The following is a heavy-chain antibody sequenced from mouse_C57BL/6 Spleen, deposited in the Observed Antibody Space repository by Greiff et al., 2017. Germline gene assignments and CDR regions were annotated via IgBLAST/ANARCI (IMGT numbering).Heavy chain of an antibody. V-gene: IGHV1-54*01. CDR3: ARSGLRSFAY. CDR1: GYAFTNYL. CDR2: INPGSGGT. J-gene: IGHJ3*01. D-gene: IGHD1-1*01. Sequence: VKLMESGAELVRPGTSVKVSCKASGYAFTNYLIEWVKQRPGQGLEWIGVINPGSGGTNYNEKFKGKATLTADKSSSTAYMQLSSLTSEDSAVYFCARSGLRSFAYWGQGTLVTVSA.